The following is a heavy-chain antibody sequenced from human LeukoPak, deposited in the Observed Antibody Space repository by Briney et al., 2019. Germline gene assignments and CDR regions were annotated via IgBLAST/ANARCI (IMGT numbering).Heavy chain of an antibody. V-gene: IGHV3-21*01. J-gene: IGHJ4*02. CDR2: ISSSSSYI. CDR1: GFTFSSYS. CDR3: ARGSRGYFDY. Sequence: GGSLRLSCAASGFTFSSYSMNWVRQAPGKGLEWVSSISSSSSYIYYADSVKGRFTISRDNAKNSLYLQMNSLGAEDTAVYHCARGSRGYFDYWGQGTLVTVSS. D-gene: IGHD2-2*01.